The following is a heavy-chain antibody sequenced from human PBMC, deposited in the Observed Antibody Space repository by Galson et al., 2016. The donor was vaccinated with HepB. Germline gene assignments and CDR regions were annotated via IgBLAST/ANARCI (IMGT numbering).Heavy chain of an antibody. V-gene: IGHV3-30*18. CDR2: VSSAGGTT. CDR3: AKEGPHSGGSPYSFDY. Sequence: SLRLSCAASELTFSGSGMHWVRQAPGKGLDWVAVVSSAGGTTYYGDSVKGRFTISRDNSKNTLYLQMDSLRVEDTAMYYCAKEGPHSGGSPYSFDYWGQGTLVTVSS. D-gene: IGHD2-15*01. J-gene: IGHJ4*02. CDR1: ELTFSGSG.